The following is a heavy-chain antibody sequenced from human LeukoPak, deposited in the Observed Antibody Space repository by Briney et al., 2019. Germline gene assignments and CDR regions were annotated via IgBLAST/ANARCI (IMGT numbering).Heavy chain of an antibody. CDR2: ISAGGGTK. Sequence: GGSLRLSCAASGLTFNIYDMHWVRQAPGKGLEWVSVISAGGGTKDYADSVRGRFSISRDNSKNTLFLQMNSLRAEDSAIYYCAKDQEGYHRPIDYWGQGTLVTVSS. D-gene: IGHD5-24*01. V-gene: IGHV3-23*01. CDR3: AKDQEGYHRPIDY. J-gene: IGHJ4*02. CDR1: GLTFNIYD.